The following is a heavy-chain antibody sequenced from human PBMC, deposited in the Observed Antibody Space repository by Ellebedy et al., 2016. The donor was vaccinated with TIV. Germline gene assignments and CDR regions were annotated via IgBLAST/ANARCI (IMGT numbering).Heavy chain of an antibody. V-gene: IGHV3-7*01. CDR3: VRDAGWGRFDY. J-gene: IGHJ4*02. Sequence: GESLKISXAPSGFNFRSYWMDWVRQVPGKRPEWVANIGEDGSETYYADSVEGRFTIFRDNAKSLLYLQMYSLRVDDTAVYYCVRDAGWGRFDYWGQGTPVTVSS. CDR1: GFNFRSYW. D-gene: IGHD3-16*01. CDR2: IGEDGSET.